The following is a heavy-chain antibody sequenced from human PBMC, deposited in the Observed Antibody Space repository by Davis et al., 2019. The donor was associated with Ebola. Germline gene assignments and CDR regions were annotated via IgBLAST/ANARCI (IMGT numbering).Heavy chain of an antibody. V-gene: IGHV4-39*01. CDR1: GGSISSSSYY. J-gene: IGHJ5*02. D-gene: IGHD6-13*01. Sequence: PSETLSLTCTVSGGSISSSSYYWGWIRQPPGKGLEWIGSIYYSGSTYYNPSLKSRVTISVDTSKNQFSLKLSSVTAADTAVYYCARHPVIAAAWKWFDPWGQGTLVTVSS. CDR3: ARHPVIAAAWKWFDP. CDR2: IYYSGST.